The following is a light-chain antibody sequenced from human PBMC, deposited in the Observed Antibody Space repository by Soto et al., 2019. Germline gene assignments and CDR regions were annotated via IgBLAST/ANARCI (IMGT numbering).Light chain of an antibody. V-gene: IGKV1-33*01. CDR2: DAS. CDR1: QDIRHY. J-gene: IGKJ3*01. Sequence: DIQMTQSPSSLSASVGDRVTITCQASQDIRHYLNWYQQKPGKAPKLLIYDASNLETGVPSRFSGSGCATDFAFTIISLQPEDIATYYCQRYDSSPPGFTFGPGTKVDIK. CDR3: QRYDSSPPGFT.